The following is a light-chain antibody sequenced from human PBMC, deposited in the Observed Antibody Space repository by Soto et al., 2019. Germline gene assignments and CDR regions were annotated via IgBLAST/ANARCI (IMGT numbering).Light chain of an antibody. V-gene: IGLV2-23*01. CDR2: EGS. Sequence: SALTQPASVSGSPGQSITISCTGTSSDVGNYNLVSWYQQHPGKAPKLMIYEGSKRPSGVSNRFSGSKSGNTASLTISGLQTEDEADYYCCSYAGSSTLWVFGGGTKLTVL. CDR3: CSYAGSSTLWV. J-gene: IGLJ3*02. CDR1: SSDVGNYNL.